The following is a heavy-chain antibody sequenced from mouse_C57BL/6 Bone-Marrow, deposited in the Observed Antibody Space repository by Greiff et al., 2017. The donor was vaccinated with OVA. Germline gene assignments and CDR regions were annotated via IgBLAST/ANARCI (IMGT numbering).Heavy chain of an antibody. J-gene: IGHJ2*01. CDR3: AREGVIATVVEDY. D-gene: IGHD1-1*01. Sequence: VQLQQPGAELVRPGTSVKLSCKASGYTFTSYWMHWVKQRPGQGLEWIGVIDPSDSYTNYNQKFKGKATLTVDTSSSTAYMQLSSLTSEDSAVYYGAREGVIATVVEDYWGQGTTLTVSS. CDR2: IDPSDSYT. CDR1: GYTFTSYW. V-gene: IGHV1-59*01.